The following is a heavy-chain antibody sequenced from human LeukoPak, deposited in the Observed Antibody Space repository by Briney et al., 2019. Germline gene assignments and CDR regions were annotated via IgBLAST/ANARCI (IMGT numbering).Heavy chain of an antibody. D-gene: IGHD2-15*01. CDR3: ARGRDIVVVVTTTPVFDY. V-gene: IGHV1-2*02. J-gene: IGHJ4*02. CDR1: GYTFTGYY. Sequence: SVKVSCKASGYTFTGYYMHWVRQAPGQGLEWMGWINPNSGDTKYAKKFQGRVSMTRDTSISTAHMELNWLRSDDTAVYYCARGRDIVVVVTTTPVFDYWGQGSLVTVSS. CDR2: INPNSGDT.